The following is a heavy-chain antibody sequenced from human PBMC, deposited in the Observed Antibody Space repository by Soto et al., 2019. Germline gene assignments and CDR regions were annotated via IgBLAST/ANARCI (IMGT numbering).Heavy chain of an antibody. D-gene: IGHD2-15*01. CDR3: ARHWWEEQAAKATVSQLDH. V-gene: IGHV3-33*01. J-gene: IGHJ4*02. CDR2: IWSDGTKK. CDR1: GFAFSNYG. Sequence: PGGSLRLSCTASGFAFSNYGIHWVRQAPGRGLEWVAVIWSDGTKKFYAGSVRGRFTISRDNSKNTIYLQMNSLRAEDTAVYYCARHWWEEQAAKATVSQLDHWGQGTLVTVSS.